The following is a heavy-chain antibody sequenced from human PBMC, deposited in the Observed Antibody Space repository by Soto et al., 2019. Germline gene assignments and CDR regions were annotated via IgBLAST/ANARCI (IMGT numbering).Heavy chain of an antibody. D-gene: IGHD3-22*01. CDR3: ARSYYDNSGFIDY. Sequence: GGSLRLSCAASGFTFSTYAMNWVRQAPGKGLEWVSFIYSGGSTYYADSVKGRFTISRDNAKNSLFLQMNSLRDEDTAVYYCARSYYDNSGFIDYWGQGIQVTVSS. J-gene: IGHJ4*02. CDR1: GFTFSTYA. CDR2: IYSGGST. V-gene: IGHV3-48*02.